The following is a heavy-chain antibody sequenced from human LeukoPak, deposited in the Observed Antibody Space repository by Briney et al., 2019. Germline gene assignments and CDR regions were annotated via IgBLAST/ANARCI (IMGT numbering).Heavy chain of an antibody. CDR1: GFTFSSYS. D-gene: IGHD3-22*01. CDR2: ISSSSSYI. Sequence: NPGGSLRLSCAASGFTFSSYSMNWVRQAPGKGLEWVSSISSSSSYIYYVDSVKGRFTISRDNAKNSLYLQMNSLRAEDTAVYYCARDNPGDSSGYYLDYWGQGTLVTVSS. J-gene: IGHJ4*02. CDR3: ARDNPGDSSGYYLDY. V-gene: IGHV3-21*01.